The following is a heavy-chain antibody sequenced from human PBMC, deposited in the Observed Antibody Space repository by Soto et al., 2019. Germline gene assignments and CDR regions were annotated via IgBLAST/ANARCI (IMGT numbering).Heavy chain of an antibody. CDR1: VFTFSSYS. Sequence: GGSLRLSCAASVFTFSSYSMNWVRQAPGKGLEWVSSISSSSSYIYYADSVKGRFTISRDNAKNSLYLQMNSLRAEDTAVYYCARDFDTDYYDSSGPGAFDIWGQGTMVIVSS. CDR3: ARDFDTDYYDSSGPGAFDI. D-gene: IGHD3-22*01. J-gene: IGHJ3*02. CDR2: ISSSSSYI. V-gene: IGHV3-21*01.